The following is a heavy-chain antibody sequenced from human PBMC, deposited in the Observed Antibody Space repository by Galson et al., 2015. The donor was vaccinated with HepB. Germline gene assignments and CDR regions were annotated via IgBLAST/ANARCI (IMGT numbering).Heavy chain of an antibody. CDR1: GYTFTNYG. Sequence: SVKVSCKASGYTFTNYGFSWVRQAPGQGLEWMGWISGYNGNTYYAQNFLGRITVTTDTSTSTAYMELRSLRSDDTAVYYCARDLGDDYVPLFDYWGQGALVTVSS. V-gene: IGHV1-18*04. J-gene: IGHJ4*02. CDR3: ARDLGDDYVPLFDY. CDR2: ISGYNGNT. D-gene: IGHD3-10*02.